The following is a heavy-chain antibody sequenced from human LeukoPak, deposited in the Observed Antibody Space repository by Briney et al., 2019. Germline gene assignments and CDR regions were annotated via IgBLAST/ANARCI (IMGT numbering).Heavy chain of an antibody. CDR3: ASSIAAAGQGMDV. J-gene: IGHJ6*02. CDR2: INRSGST. D-gene: IGHD6-13*01. CDR1: GGSFSGYY. Sequence: SETLSLTCAVYGGSFSGYYWSWIRQPPGKGLEWIGEINRSGSTNYNPSLKSRVTISVDTSKNQFSLKLSSVTAADTAVYYCASSIAAAGQGMDVWGQGTTVTVSS. V-gene: IGHV4-34*01.